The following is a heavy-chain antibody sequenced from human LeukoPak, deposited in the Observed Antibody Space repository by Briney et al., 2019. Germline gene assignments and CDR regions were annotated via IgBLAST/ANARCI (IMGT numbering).Heavy chain of an antibody. V-gene: IGHV4-31*03. D-gene: IGHD4-17*01. CDR2: IYYSGST. Sequence: SQTLSLTCTVSGGSISSGGYYWSWIRQHPGKGLEWIGYIYYSGSTYYNPSLKSRVTISVDTSKNQFSLKLSSVTAADTAVYYCARADGDYVGVGADRDFENWGQGTLVTVSS. CDR1: GGSISSGGYY. CDR3: ARADGDYVGVGADRDFEN. J-gene: IGHJ4*02.